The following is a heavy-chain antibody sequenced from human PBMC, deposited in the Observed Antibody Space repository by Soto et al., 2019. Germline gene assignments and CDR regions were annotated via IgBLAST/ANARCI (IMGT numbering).Heavy chain of an antibody. J-gene: IGHJ4*02. CDR3: ARGGWSLDY. D-gene: IGHD2-15*01. V-gene: IGHV4-59*01. CDR2: IYYSGNT. Sequence: QVQLQEWGPGLVKPSETLSLTCSVSGGSMSSFYWSWFRQPPGKRLEWIGYIYYSGNTNYNPSLKSRVTISVDTSMNQFSLKLSSVTAADTAVYYCARGGWSLDYWGQGTLVTVSS. CDR1: GGSMSSFY.